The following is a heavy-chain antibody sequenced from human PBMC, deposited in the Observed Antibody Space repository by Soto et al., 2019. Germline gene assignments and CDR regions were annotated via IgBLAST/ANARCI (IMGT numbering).Heavy chain of an antibody. V-gene: IGHV1-18*01. CDR2: ISAYNGNT. Sequence: ASVKVSCKAYGYTFTSYGVSWVRQAPGQGLEWMGWISAYNGNTNYAQKLQGRVTMTTDTSTTTAYMELRSLRSDDTAVYYCAREGPGGVLVSPFDYWGQGTLVTVSS. CDR1: GYTFTSYG. D-gene: IGHD3-16*02. J-gene: IGHJ4*02. CDR3: AREGPGGVLVSPFDY.